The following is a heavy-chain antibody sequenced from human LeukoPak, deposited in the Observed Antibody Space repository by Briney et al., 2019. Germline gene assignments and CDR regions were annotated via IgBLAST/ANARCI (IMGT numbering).Heavy chain of an antibody. J-gene: IGHJ4*02. CDR1: GYTFTNYG. CDR3: ARQGGTVTPFSFDY. D-gene: IGHD4-17*01. V-gene: IGHV1-69*06. CDR2: IIPIFGTA. Sequence: GASVKVSCKASGYTFTNYGISWVRQAPGQGLEWMGGIIPIFGTANYAQKFQGRVTITADKSTSTAYMELSSLRSEDTAVYYCARQGGTVTPFSFDYWGQGTLVTVSS.